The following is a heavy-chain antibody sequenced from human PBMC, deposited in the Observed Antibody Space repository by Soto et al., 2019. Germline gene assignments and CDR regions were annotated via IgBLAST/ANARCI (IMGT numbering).Heavy chain of an antibody. CDR1: GFTFDSYG. Sequence: QVQLVESGGGVVQPGRSLRLSCAASGFTFDSYGMHWVRQAPGKGLEWVAVISSDGNNKYYADSVKGRFSIYRDNFNNILYVQMRSMRVEQTTVYYCAKDRLQNTVTTCGSWAQGPLVTASS. CDR2: ISSDGNNK. J-gene: IGHJ5*02. V-gene: IGHV3-30*18. CDR3: AKDRLQNTVTTCGS. D-gene: IGHD4-17*01.